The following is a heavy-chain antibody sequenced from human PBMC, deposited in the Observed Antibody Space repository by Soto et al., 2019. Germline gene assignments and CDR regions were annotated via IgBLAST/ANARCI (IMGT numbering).Heavy chain of an antibody. D-gene: IGHD3-3*01. CDR2: ISSSSSYI. Sequence: EVQLVESGGGLVKPGGSLRLSCAASGFTFSSYSMNWVRQAPGKGLEWVSSISSSSSYIYYADSVKGRFTISRDNAKKSLYLQMNSLRAEDTAVYYCARGYDFWCGYPYYFGYWGQGTLVTVSS. CDR1: GFTFSSYS. V-gene: IGHV3-21*01. J-gene: IGHJ4*02. CDR3: ARGYDFWCGYPYYFGY.